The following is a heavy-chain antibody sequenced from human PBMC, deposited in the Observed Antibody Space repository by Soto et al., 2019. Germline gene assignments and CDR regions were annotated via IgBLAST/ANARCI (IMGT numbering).Heavy chain of an antibody. Sequence: PSETLSVTCTVSGGSISSGGYYWSWIRQHPGKGLEWIGYIYYSGSTYYNPSLKSRVTISVDTSKNQFSLKLSSVTAADTAVYYCARVRGGLGNYTPLPSRWGHGTLVTVSS. CDR3: ARVRGGLGNYTPLPSR. J-gene: IGHJ4*01. CDR1: GGSISSGGYY. V-gene: IGHV4-31*03. CDR2: IYYSGST. D-gene: IGHD3-10*01.